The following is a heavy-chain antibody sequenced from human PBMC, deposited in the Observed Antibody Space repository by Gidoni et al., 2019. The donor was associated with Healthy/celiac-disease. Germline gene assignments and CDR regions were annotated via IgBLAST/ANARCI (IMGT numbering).Heavy chain of an antibody. CDR1: GFTFDDYA. V-gene: IGHV3-9*01. CDR2: ISWNSGSI. CDR3: AKESYCSGGSCYAWWFDP. D-gene: IGHD2-15*01. J-gene: IGHJ5*02. Sequence: EVQLVESGGGLVQPGRSLRLSCAASGFTFDDYARHWVRQAPGKGLEWVSGISWNSGSIGYADSVKGRFTISRDNAKNSLYLQMNSLRAEDTALYYCAKESYCSGGSCYAWWFDPWGQGTLVTVSS.